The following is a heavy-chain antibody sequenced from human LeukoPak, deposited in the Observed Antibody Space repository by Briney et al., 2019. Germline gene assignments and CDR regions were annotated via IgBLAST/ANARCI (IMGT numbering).Heavy chain of an antibody. D-gene: IGHD1-26*01. CDR2: IYYSGST. CDR1: GGSISSSGYY. J-gene: IGHJ5*02. V-gene: IGHV4-39*01. Sequence: PSETLSLNCTVSGGSISSSGYYWGWIRQPPGKGLEWIASIYYSGSTYYNPSLKSRVTISVDTSKNQLSLKLSSLTAADTAVYYCARREYSGSYYGLSWFDPWGQGTLVTVSS. CDR3: ARREYSGSYYGLSWFDP.